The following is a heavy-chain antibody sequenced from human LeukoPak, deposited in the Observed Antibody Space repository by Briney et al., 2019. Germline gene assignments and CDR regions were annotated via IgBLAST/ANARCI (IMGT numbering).Heavy chain of an antibody. V-gene: IGHV4-4*02. J-gene: IGHJ2*01. Sequence: PSGTLSLTCAVSGGSISSSNWWSWVRPPPGKGLEWIGEIYHSGSTNYNPSLKSRVTISVDTSKNQFSLKLSSVTAADTAVYYCARPGCSSTSCYQYWYFDLWGRGTLVTVSS. D-gene: IGHD2-2*01. CDR2: IYHSGST. CDR3: ARPGCSSTSCYQYWYFDL. CDR1: GGSISSSNW.